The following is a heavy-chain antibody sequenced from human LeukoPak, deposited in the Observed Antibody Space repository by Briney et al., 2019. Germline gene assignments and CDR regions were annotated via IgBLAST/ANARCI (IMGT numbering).Heavy chain of an antibody. V-gene: IGHV3-23*01. CDR2: ISGSGGST. Sequence: GSLRLSCAASGFTFSSYGMSWVRQAPGKGLEWVSAISGSGGSTYYADSVKGRFTISRDNSKNTLYLQMSSLRAEDTAVYYCAKRLDNSDQHWGQGTLVTVSS. CDR3: AKRLDNSDQH. J-gene: IGHJ1*01. CDR1: GFTFSSYG. D-gene: IGHD1-20*01.